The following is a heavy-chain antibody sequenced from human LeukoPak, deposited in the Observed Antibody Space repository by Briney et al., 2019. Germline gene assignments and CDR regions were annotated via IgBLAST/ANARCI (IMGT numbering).Heavy chain of an antibody. V-gene: IGHV1-69*13. CDR2: IIPIFGTA. Sequence: ASVKVSCKASGGTFSSYAISWVRQAPGQGLEWMGGIIPIFGTANYAQKFQGRVTITADESTSTAYMELSSPRSEDTAVYYCARDGGSYRENYYYMDVWGKGTTVTVSS. CDR3: ARDGGSYRENYYYMDV. J-gene: IGHJ6*03. D-gene: IGHD1-26*01. CDR1: GGTFSSYA.